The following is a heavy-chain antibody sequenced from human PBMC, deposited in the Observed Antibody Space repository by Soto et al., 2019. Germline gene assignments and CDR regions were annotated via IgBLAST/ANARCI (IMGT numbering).Heavy chain of an antibody. CDR1: GGSISGSNYY. V-gene: IGHV4-39*01. CDR3: ARLDNTGRCQSFDY. D-gene: IGHD1-26*01. CDR2: SGTT. Sequence: SETLSLTCTVSGGSISGSNYYWAWIRQPPGKGLEWIGSSGTTDYNPSLKSRVTMSVDTSKNQFSLKLTSVTAADTAVYYCARLDNTGRCQSFDYWGQGTLVTVSS. J-gene: IGHJ4*02.